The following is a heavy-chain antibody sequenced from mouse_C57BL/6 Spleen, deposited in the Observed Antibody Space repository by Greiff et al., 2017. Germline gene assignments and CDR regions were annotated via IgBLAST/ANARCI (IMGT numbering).Heavy chain of an antibody. Sequence: QVQLQQSGAELVKPGASVKISCKASGYAFSSYWMNWVKQRPGKGLEWIGQIYPGDGDTNYNGKFKGKATLTADKSSSTAYMQLSSLTSEDSAVYFCERKVYYDYDGPIAYWGQGTLVTVSA. D-gene: IGHD2-4*01. CDR3: ERKVYYDYDGPIAY. V-gene: IGHV1-80*01. CDR1: GYAFSSYW. J-gene: IGHJ3*01. CDR2: IYPGDGDT.